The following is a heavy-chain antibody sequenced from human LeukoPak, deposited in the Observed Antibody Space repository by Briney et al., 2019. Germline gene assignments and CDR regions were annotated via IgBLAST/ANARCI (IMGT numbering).Heavy chain of an antibody. CDR1: GFTFSSYA. CDR2: ISGSGGST. J-gene: IGHJ6*04. Sequence: PGGSLRLSCAASGFTFSSYAMSWVRQAPGKGLEWVSAISGSGGSTYYADSVKGRFTISRDNSKNTLYLQMNSLRAEDTAVYYCAKDGPGGDYYYYGMDVWDKGTTVTVSS. V-gene: IGHV3-23*01. CDR3: AKDGPGGDYYYYGMDV. D-gene: IGHD3-10*01.